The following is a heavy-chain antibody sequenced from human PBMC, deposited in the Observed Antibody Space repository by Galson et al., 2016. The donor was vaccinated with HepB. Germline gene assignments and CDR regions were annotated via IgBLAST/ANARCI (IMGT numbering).Heavy chain of an antibody. CDR1: KMSFTDFG. CDR2: TSGRSASI. D-gene: IGHD1-7*01. J-gene: IGHJ5*02. CDR3: ARFSDGGNYFDP. Sequence: SLRLSCAASKMSFTDFGMNWVRQAPGQGLEWVSSTSGRSASIFYADSVKGRFTVSRDNAKSTVYLHMDRLRAEDTAVYFCARFSDGGNYFDPWGQGTRVTVSS. V-gene: IGHV3-21*06.